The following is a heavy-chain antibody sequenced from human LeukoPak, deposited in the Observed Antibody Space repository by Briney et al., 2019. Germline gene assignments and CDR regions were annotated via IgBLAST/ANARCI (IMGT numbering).Heavy chain of an antibody. CDR1: GYTFTNYH. J-gene: IGHJ4*02. CDR2: VSTNDGNT. D-gene: IGHD3-22*01. CDR3: TRAPPGMTMMTDY. V-gene: IGHV1-18*01. Sequence: VASVTVSCKASGYTFTNYHIAWVRQAPGQGLEWMGWVSTNDGNTVYAQRLQGRVTMTTDTSTSVAYMELRSLTSDGTAVYYCTRAPPGMTMMTDYWGQGTLVTVSS.